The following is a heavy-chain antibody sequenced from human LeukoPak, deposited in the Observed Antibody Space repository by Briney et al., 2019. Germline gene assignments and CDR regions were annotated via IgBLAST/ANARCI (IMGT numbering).Heavy chain of an antibody. CDR1: GDSVPSNSAA. Sequence: QTPSLTCAISGDSVPSNSAAWNWIRQSPSRGLEWLGRTYYRSRWNNDYVLSVKSRIIVSPDTSKNQFSLQLDSVTPEDTAVYYCAREVAGTGAFDYWGQGTLVTVSS. J-gene: IGHJ4*02. D-gene: IGHD2-15*01. V-gene: IGHV6-1*01. CDR2: TYYRSRWNN. CDR3: AREVAGTGAFDY.